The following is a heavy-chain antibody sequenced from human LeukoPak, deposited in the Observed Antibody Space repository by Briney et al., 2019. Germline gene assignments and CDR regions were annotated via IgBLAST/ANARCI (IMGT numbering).Heavy chain of an antibody. D-gene: IGHD3-22*01. CDR3: ARDRYYYDSSGHYYMDV. V-gene: IGHV4-59*01. Sequence: PSETLSLTCTVSGGSISSYYWSWIRQPPGKGLEWIGYIYYSGSTNYNLSLKSRVTISVDTSKNQFSLKLSSVTAADTAVYYCARDRYYYDSSGHYYMDVWGKGTTVTISS. CDR1: GGSISSYY. J-gene: IGHJ6*03. CDR2: IYYSGST.